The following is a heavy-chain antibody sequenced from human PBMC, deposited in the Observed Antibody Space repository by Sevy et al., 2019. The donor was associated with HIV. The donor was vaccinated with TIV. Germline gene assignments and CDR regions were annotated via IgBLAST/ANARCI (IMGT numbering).Heavy chain of an antibody. J-gene: IGHJ4*02. D-gene: IGHD3-3*01. CDR1: RFFFSGYW. V-gene: IGHV3-23*01. CDR2: ISGSGDTT. Sequence: GGSLRLSCVASRFFFSGYWMTWVRLVPGKGLEWVSAISGSGDTTYYADSMKGRFTISRDNSKNTLYLQMNSLRAEDTAVYYCAKDLRAYYGTWPHWGQGTLVTLSS. CDR3: AKDLRAYYGTWPH.